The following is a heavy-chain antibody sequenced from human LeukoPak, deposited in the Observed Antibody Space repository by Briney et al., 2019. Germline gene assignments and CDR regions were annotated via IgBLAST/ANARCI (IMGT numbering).Heavy chain of an antibody. CDR2: ISWDGGST. CDR1: GFIFDDYL. V-gene: IGHV3-43*01. D-gene: IGHD3-22*01. J-gene: IGHJ4*02. CDR3: AKGIYYGSSGYLEY. Sequence: GGSLRLSYAASGFIFDDYLIHWVRQRPGKGLEWVSLISWDGGSTYYADSVKGRFTISRDNSKNSLYLQMNSLRTEDTALYYCAKGIYYGSSGYLEYWGQGTLVTVSS.